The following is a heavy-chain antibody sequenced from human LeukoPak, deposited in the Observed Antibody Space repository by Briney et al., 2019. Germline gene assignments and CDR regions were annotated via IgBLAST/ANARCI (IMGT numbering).Heavy chain of an antibody. CDR1: GGSISSGDYY. CDR2: IYYSGST. D-gene: IGHD3-22*01. Sequence: SETLSLTCTVSGGSISSGDYYWSWIRQPPGKGLEWIGYIYYSGSTYYNPSLKSRVTISVDTSKNQFSLKLSSVTAADTAVYYCARVRGYYSPAASDIWGQGTMVTVSS. V-gene: IGHV4-30-4*08. CDR3: ARVRGYYSPAASDI. J-gene: IGHJ3*02.